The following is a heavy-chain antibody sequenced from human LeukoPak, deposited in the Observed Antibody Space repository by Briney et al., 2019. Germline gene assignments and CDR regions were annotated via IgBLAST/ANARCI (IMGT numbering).Heavy chain of an antibody. D-gene: IGHD4-17*01. Sequence: PGRSLRLSCAASGFTFSSYAMHWVRQAPGKGLEWVSAISGSGGSTYYADSVKGRFTISRDNSKNTLYLQMNSLRAEDTAVYYCAKDLDGDYSYDYWGQGTLVTVSS. CDR1: GFTFSSYA. J-gene: IGHJ4*02. V-gene: IGHV3-23*01. CDR2: ISGSGGST. CDR3: AKDLDGDYSYDY.